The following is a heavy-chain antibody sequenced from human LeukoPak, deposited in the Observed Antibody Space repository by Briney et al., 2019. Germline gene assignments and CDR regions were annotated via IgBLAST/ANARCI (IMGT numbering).Heavy chain of an antibody. Sequence: GGSLRLSCAASGFTFSTYWMHWVRQAPGKGLVWVSGTDGSSKSTTYADSVKGRFTISRDNAKNTLYLQLNNLRAEDTAVYYCARGNYYGMDVWGQGTTVIVSS. CDR3: ARGNYYGMDV. CDR2: TDGSSKST. V-gene: IGHV3-74*03. CDR1: GFTFSTYW. J-gene: IGHJ6*02.